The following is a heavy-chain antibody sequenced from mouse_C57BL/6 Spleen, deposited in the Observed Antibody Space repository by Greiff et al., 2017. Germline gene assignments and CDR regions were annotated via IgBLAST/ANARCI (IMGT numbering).Heavy chain of an antibody. CDR1: GYAFTNYL. CDR2: INPGSGGT. Sequence: VQLQQPGAELVRPGTSVKVSCKASGYAFTNYLIEWVKQRPGQGLEWIGVINPGSGGTNYNEKFKGKATLTADKSSSTAYMQLSSLTSEDSAVYFCARRSYDYFYFDYWGQGTTLTVSS. CDR3: ARRSYDYFYFDY. J-gene: IGHJ2*01. V-gene: IGHV1-54*01. D-gene: IGHD2-4*01.